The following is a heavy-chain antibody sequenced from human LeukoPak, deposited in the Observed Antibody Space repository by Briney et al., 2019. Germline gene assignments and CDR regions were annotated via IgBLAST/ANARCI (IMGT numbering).Heavy chain of an antibody. V-gene: IGHV3-23*01. D-gene: IGHD3-10*01. J-gene: IGHJ6*03. CDR3: AKDRWFVDLNYMDV. CDR1: GFTFGSYA. CDR2: ISGSGGST. Sequence: GGSLRLSCAASGFTFGSYAMNWVRQAPGKGLEWVSGISGSGGSTYHADSVKGRFTISRDDSKKMLFLQMNSLRVEDTAVYYCAKDRWFVDLNYMDVWGKGTTVTVSS.